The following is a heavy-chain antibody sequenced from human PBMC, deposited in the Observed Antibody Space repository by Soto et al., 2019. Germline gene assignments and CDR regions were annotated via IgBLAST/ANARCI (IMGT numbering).Heavy chain of an antibody. CDR1: GYSFTSYW. CDR2: IGPSDSYT. D-gene: IGHD2-2*01. CDR3: AIPGYCSSTSCQTRTGNYYYYGMDV. J-gene: IGHJ6*02. V-gene: IGHV5-10-1*01. Sequence: GESLKISCKGSGYSFTSYWISWVRQMPGKGLEWMGRIGPSDSYTNYSPSFQGHVTISADKSIGTAYLQWSSLKASDTAMYYCAIPGYCSSTSCQTRTGNYYYYGMDVWGQGTTVTVS.